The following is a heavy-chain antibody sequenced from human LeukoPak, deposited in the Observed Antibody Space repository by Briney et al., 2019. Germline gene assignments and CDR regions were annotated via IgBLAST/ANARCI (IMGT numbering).Heavy chain of an antibody. CDR2: IYSGGST. V-gene: IGHV3-53*04. Sequence: GGSLRLSCAASGFTVSSNYMSWVRQAPGKELEWVSVIYSGGSTYYADSVKGRFTISRHNSKNTLYLQMNSLRAEDTAVYYCARGVPAAEFFDWFDPWGQGTLVTVSS. J-gene: IGHJ5*02. D-gene: IGHD2-2*01. CDR1: GFTVSSNY. CDR3: ARGVPAAEFFDWFDP.